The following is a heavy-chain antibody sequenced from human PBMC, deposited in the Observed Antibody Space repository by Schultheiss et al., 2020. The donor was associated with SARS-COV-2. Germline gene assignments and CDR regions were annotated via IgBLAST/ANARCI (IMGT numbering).Heavy chain of an antibody. V-gene: IGHV4-34*01. CDR1: GGSFSGYY. CDR3: ARLPRGGSYSLS. CDR2: INHSGST. Sequence: SQTLSLTCAVYGGSFSGYYWSWIRQPPGKGLEWIGEINHSGSTNYNPSLKSRVTISVDTSNNQFSLKLSSVTAADTAVYYCARLPRGGSYSLSWGQGTLVTVSS. J-gene: IGHJ5*02. D-gene: IGHD1-26*01.